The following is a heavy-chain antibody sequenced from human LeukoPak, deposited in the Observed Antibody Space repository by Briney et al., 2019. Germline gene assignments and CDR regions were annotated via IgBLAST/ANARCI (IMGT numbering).Heavy chain of an antibody. CDR3: VRAVGGAAADY. J-gene: IGHJ4*02. CDR2: IYYSGST. D-gene: IGHD6-13*01. V-gene: IGHV4-59*01. CDR1: GGSISSYY. Sequence: PSETLSLTCTVSGGSISSYYWSWIRQPPGKGLEWIAYIYYSGSTNYNPSLKSRVTISLDTSKNQFSLKLSSVTAADTAVYYCVRAVGGAAADYWGQGTLVTVSS.